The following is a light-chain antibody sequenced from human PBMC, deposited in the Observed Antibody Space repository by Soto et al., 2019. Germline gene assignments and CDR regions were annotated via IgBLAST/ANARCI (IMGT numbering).Light chain of an antibody. Sequence: DIHMTQSPSSVSASVGDRVTITCRASQGISSWLAWYQQKPGKAPKLLIYAAPTLQRGVPARFSGSGSGTEFPLTISSLQPEDFATYYCQRLNSFPLTFGGGTKVEIK. CDR2: AAP. V-gene: IGKV1-12*01. J-gene: IGKJ4*01. CDR3: QRLNSFPLT. CDR1: QGISSW.